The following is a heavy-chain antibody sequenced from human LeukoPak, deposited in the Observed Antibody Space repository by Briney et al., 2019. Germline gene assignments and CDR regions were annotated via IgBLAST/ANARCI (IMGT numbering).Heavy chain of an antibody. D-gene: IGHD5-18*01. J-gene: IGHJ6*02. CDR3: ASQKGYSYYGMDV. V-gene: IGHV3-74*01. Sequence: GGSLRLSCAASGFTFSTYWMHWVRQAPGKGLVWVSHIKTDGSSTTYADSVKGRFTISRDNAKNSLYLQMNSLRAEDTAVYYCASQKGYSYYGMDVWGQGTTVTVSS. CDR1: GFTFSTYW. CDR2: IKTDGSST.